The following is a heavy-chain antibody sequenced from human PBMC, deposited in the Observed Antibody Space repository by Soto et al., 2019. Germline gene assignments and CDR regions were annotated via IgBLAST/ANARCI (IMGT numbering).Heavy chain of an antibody. CDR3: ASLYYDFWSNYYPPYYVDV. D-gene: IGHD3-3*01. CDR2: IKQDGSEI. CDR1: GFTFSDYR. Sequence: GGSLRLSCAASGFTFSDYRMSWVRQAPGKGLEWVASIKQDGSEISYVDSLKGRFTVSRDNAKNSLYLQMNSLRAEDTAVYYCASLYYDFWSNYYPPYYVDVWGKGTTVTVSS. V-gene: IGHV3-7*01. J-gene: IGHJ6*03.